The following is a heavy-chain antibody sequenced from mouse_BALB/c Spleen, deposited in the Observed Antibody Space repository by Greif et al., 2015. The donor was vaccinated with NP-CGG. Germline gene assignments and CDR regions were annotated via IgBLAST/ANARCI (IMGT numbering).Heavy chain of an antibody. D-gene: IGHD2-1*01. CDR2: ISSGSSTI. V-gene: IGHV5-17*02. Sequence: EVQVVESGGGLVQPGGSRKLSCAASGFTFSSFGIHWVRQAPEKGLEWVAYISSGSSTIYYADTVKGRFTTSRDNPKNTLFLQMTSLRSEDTAMYYCADLPFAYWGQGTLVTVSA. CDR3: ADLPFAY. CDR1: GFTFSSFG. J-gene: IGHJ3*01.